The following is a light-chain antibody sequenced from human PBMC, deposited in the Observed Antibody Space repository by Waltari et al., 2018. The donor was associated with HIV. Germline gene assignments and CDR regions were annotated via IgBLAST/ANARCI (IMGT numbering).Light chain of an antibody. CDR1: TSNIETEA. J-gene: IGLJ3*02. V-gene: IGLV1-47*01. CDR2: RNY. Sequence: QSVLTQPPSVSGTPGQTVTISCSGSTSNIETEALYWYQQLPGTAPKLLIYRNYKRPSGVSDRFSCSKSGASASVVISGLRSEDEAHYYCVSYDSRLDERLFGGGTKLTVL. CDR3: VSYDSRLDERL.